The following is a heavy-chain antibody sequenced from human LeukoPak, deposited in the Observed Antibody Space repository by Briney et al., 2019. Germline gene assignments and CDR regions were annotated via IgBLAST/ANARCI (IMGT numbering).Heavy chain of an antibody. CDR2: INSDGSST. CDR1: GFTFCSYW. J-gene: IGHJ4*02. D-gene: IGHD4-17*01. V-gene: IGHV3-74*01. Sequence: GGSLRLSCAASGFTFCSYWMHWVRQAPGKGLVWVSRINSDGSSTSYADSVKGRFTISRDNAKNTLYLQMNSLRAEDTAVYYCARDSHGDYVDFDYWGQGTLVSVSS. CDR3: ARDSHGDYVDFDY.